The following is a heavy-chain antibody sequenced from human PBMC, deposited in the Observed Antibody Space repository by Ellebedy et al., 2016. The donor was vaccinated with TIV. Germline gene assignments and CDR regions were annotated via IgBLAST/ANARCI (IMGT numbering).Heavy chain of an antibody. CDR3: ARLAYCGADCYPLPDL. D-gene: IGHD2-21*02. CDR2: IYYKGNT. CDR1: GGASISSGGYY. V-gene: IGHV4-31*03. J-gene: IGHJ5*02. Sequence: SETLSLXXNVSGGASISSGGYYWTWIRQHPGKGLEWIGYIYYKGNTYYNPSLNSRVTISVDTSKNQVTLNLSSVTAADTAVYYCARLAYCGADCYPLPDLWGQGTLVTVSS.